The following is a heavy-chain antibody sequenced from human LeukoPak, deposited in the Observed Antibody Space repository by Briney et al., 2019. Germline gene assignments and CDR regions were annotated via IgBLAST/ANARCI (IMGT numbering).Heavy chain of an antibody. CDR1: GGYISSYY. CDR3: ARGRVSSSTWYSTYYYFFYMDF. V-gene: IGHV4-59*01. D-gene: IGHD4-11*01. CDR2: VYYTGST. J-gene: IGHJ6*03. Sequence: PSETLSLTCTVSGGYISSYYWSWIRQPPGEGLEWIGYVYYTGSTNYNPSLKSRVTISVDTSKNQFSLKVNSVTAADTAVYFCARGRVSSSTWYSTYYYFFYMDFWGKGTTVTVSS.